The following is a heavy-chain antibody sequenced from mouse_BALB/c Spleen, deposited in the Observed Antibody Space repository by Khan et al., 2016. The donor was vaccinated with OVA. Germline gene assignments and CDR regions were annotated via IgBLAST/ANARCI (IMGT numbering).Heavy chain of an antibody. V-gene: IGHV1-4*01. J-gene: IGHJ4*01. D-gene: IGHD2-14*01. CDR2: INPRSGYT. Sequence: VQLQQSGAELARPGASVKMSCKASGFTFNSNTMHWIKQRPGQGLEWIGYINPRSGYTIYNQTFQDKATLTADISSSTAYMQRSSLTSDDSAGYYCARRTTDYAMDYWGQGTSVTVSS. CDR3: ARRTTDYAMDY. CDR1: GFTFNSNT.